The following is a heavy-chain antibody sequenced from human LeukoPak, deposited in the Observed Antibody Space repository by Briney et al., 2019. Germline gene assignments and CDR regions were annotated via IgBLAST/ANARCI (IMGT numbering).Heavy chain of an antibody. CDR2: ISAYNGNT. D-gene: IGHD4-17*01. J-gene: IGHJ6*02. CDR1: GYTFTSYG. CDR3: ARDEMTTVTTNYYYYGTDV. V-gene: IGHV1-18*01. Sequence: GASVKVSCKASGYTFTSYGISWVRQAPGQGLEWMGWISAYNGNTNYAQKLQGRVTMTTDTSTSTAYMELRSLRSDDTAVYYCARDEMTTVTTNYYYYGTDVWGQGTTVTVSS.